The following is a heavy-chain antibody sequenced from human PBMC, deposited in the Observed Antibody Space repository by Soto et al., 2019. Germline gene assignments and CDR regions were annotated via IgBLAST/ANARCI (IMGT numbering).Heavy chain of an antibody. J-gene: IGHJ6*02. CDR3: ARSGYSNPYYYGMDV. CDR2: ISYDGSNK. D-gene: IGHD3-22*01. V-gene: IGHV3-30-3*01. Sequence: ALRLSCADSGFTFSSDAMHWVRQAPGKGLEWVAVISYDGSNKYYADSVKGRFTISRDNSKNTLYLQMNSLRAEDTAVYYCARSGYSNPYYYGMDVWGQGTTVTVSS. CDR1: GFTFSSDA.